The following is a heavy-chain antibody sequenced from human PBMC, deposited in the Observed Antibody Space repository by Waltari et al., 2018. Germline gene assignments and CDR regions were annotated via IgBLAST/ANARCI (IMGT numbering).Heavy chain of an antibody. D-gene: IGHD6-13*01. Sequence: EVQLLASGGGLVQPGGSLRLSCAASGFTCRSYAMSRVRQAPGKGLEWVSAISGSGGSTYYADSVKGRFTISRDNSKNTLYLQMNSLRAEDTAVYYCAKVKKGRQLVLDYFDYWGQGTLVTVSS. V-gene: IGHV3-23*01. CDR1: GFTCRSYA. J-gene: IGHJ4*02. CDR2: ISGSGGST. CDR3: AKVKKGRQLVLDYFDY.